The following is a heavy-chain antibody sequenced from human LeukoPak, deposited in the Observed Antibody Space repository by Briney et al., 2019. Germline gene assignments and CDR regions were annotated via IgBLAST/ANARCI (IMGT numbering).Heavy chain of an antibody. CDR1: GFTFSSYS. CDR2: ISSSSTI. D-gene: IGHD2-2*01. J-gene: IGHJ4*02. CDR3: ARDRTDRRLSY. Sequence: GGSLRLSCAASGFTFSSYSMNWVRQAPGKGLEWVSYISSSSTIYYADSVKGRFTISRDNAKNSLYLQMNSLRAEDTAVYYCARDRTDRRLSYWGQGTLVTVSS. V-gene: IGHV3-48*04.